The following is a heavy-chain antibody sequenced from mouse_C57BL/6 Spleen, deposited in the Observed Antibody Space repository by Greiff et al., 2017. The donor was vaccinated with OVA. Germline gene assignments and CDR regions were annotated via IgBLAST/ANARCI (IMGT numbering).Heavy chain of an antibody. V-gene: IGHV2-5*01. CDR2: IWRGGST. CDR1: GFSLTSYG. CDR3: AASLRRYAMDY. D-gene: IGHD2-12*01. J-gene: IGHJ4*01. Sequence: VQLVESGPGLVQPSQSLSITCTVSGFSLTSYGVHWVRQSPGKGLEWLGVIWRGGSTDYNAAFMSRLGITKDNSKSQVFFKMNRLQADDTAIYYGAASLRRYAMDYWGQGTSVTVSS.